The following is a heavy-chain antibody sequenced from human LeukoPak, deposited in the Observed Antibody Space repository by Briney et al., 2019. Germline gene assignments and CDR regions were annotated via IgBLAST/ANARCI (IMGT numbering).Heavy chain of an antibody. CDR1: GYTLTELS. J-gene: IGHJ5*02. D-gene: IGHD2-15*01. Sequence: GASVKVSCKVSGYTLTELSMHWVRQAPGKGLEWMGGFDPEDGETIYAQKFQGRVTMTEDTSTDTAYMELSSLRSEDTAVYYCATRPIEGWGFDPWGQRTLVTVSS. CDR2: FDPEDGET. CDR3: ATRPIEGWGFDP. V-gene: IGHV1-24*01.